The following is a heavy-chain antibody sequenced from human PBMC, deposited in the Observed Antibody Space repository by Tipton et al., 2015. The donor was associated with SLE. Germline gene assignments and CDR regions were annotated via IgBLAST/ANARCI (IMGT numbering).Heavy chain of an antibody. CDR3: ARARSLITGTTGGTFDY. Sequence: TLSLTCTVSGGSISSYYWSWIRQPPGKGLEWIGSIYDSESTNYNSSLQSRVTISVDKSKNQFSLKLSSVTAADTAVYYCARARSLITGTTGGTFDYWGQGTLVTVSS. D-gene: IGHD1-20*01. V-gene: IGHV4-59*12. J-gene: IGHJ4*02. CDR1: GGSISSYY. CDR2: IYDSEST.